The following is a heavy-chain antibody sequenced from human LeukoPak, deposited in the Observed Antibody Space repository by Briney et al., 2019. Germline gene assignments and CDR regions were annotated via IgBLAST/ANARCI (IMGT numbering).Heavy chain of an antibody. J-gene: IGHJ3*02. D-gene: IGHD3-16*01. Sequence: PGGSLRLSCAASGFTFSTYWMHWVRQGPGKGLVWVSHINSDGGITNYAGSVKGRFTISRDNAKNTLYLQMNSLRGEDTAIHYCVRDWGPSKTFDIWGQGTMVTVSS. CDR1: GFTFSTYW. V-gene: IGHV3-74*01. CDR3: VRDWGPSKTFDI. CDR2: INSDGGIT.